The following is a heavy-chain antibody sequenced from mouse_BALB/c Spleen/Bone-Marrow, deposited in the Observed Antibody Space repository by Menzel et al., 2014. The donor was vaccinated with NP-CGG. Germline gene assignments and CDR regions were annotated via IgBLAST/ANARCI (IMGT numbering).Heavy chain of an antibody. Sequence: QVQLQQSGAELVRPGASVKLSCKASGYTFTSYWINWVKQRPGQGLEWIGNIYPSDSYTNYNQKFEDKATLTVDKSSXTAYMQLSSPTSEDSAVYYCTRKDYWGQGTLVTVSA. V-gene: IGHV1-69*02. CDR2: IYPSDSYT. CDR1: GYTFTSYW. J-gene: IGHJ3*01. CDR3: TRKDY.